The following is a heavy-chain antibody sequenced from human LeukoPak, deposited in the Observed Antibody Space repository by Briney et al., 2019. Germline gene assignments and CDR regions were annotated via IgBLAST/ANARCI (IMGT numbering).Heavy chain of an antibody. D-gene: IGHD3-10*01. V-gene: IGHV3-21*01. CDR1: GFTFSSYS. CDR2: ISSSSSYI. CDR3: ARSEQVTYYYGSGSYYNP. J-gene: IGHJ5*02. Sequence: GGSLRFSCAAYGFTFSSYSMNWVRQAPGKGLEWVSSISSSSSYIYYADSVKGRFTISRDNAKNSLYLQMNSLRAEDTAVYYCARSEQVTYYYGSGSYYNPWGQGTLVTVSS.